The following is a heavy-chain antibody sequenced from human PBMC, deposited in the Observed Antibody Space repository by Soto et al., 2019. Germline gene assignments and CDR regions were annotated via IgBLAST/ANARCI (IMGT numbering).Heavy chain of an antibody. D-gene: IGHD1-1*01. CDR2: IYPGDSDT. CDR1: GYSFASYC. J-gene: IGHJ6*03. Sequence: PGESLKVSWKGSGYSFASYCSGWVRQMPGKGLEWMGIIYPGDSDTRYSPSFQGQVTISADKSISTAYLQWSSLKASDTAMYYCARQGGTSKRNYYYYYMDVWGKGTTVTVSS. V-gene: IGHV5-51*01. CDR3: ARQGGTSKRNYYYYYMDV.